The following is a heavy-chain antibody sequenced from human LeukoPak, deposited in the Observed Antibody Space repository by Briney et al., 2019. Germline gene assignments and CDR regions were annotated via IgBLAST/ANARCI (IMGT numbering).Heavy chain of an antibody. CDR1: GYTFTDYD. Sequence: ASVKVSCKTSGYTFTDYDITWVRPAPGQGLEWMGRVSPYNGNTYYSQRFQGRVTITKDTSTGTAYMDLRNLRDDDTAMYYCARNGRVRRVVKDLFEYWGQGTLVAVSS. CDR3: ARNGRVRRVVKDLFEY. D-gene: IGHD3-10*01. V-gene: IGHV1-18*01. J-gene: IGHJ4*02. CDR2: VSPYNGNT.